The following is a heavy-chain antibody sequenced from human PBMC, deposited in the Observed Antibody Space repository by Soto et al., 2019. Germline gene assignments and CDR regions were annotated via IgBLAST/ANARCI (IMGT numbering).Heavy chain of an antibody. Sequence: GGSLRLSCAASGFTFSSYWMHWVRQAPGKGLVWVSRINSDGSSTSYADSVKGRFAISRDNAKNTLYLQMNSLRAEDTAVYYCERARLYSTVNWFDPWGQGTLDTVSS. CDR2: INSDGSST. CDR1: GFTFSSYW. CDR3: ERARLYSTVNWFDP. J-gene: IGHJ5*02. V-gene: IGHV3-74*01. D-gene: IGHD4-4*01.